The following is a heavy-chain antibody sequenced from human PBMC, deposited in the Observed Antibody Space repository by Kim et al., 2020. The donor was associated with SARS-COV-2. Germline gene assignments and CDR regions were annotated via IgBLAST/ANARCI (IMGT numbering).Heavy chain of an antibody. CDR2: IYSGGSST. D-gene: IGHD5-12*01. CDR1: GFTFSSYA. J-gene: IGHJ4*02. CDR3: AKEGLVATIDY. V-gene: IGHV3-23*03. Sequence: GGSLRLSCAASGFTFSSYAMSWVRQAPGKGLEWVSVIYSGGSSTYYADSVKGRFTISRDNSKNTLYLQMNSLRAEDTAVYYCAKEGLVATIDYWGQGTLGTVSS.